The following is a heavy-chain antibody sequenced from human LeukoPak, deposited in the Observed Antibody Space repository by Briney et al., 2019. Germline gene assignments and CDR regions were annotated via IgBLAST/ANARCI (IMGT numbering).Heavy chain of an antibody. Sequence: SETLSLTCTVSGGSISSSSDYWGWIRQPPGKGLQWIGSIYYNGSTYYNPSLKSRVIISVDTSKNQFSLKLSSVTAADTAVYYCARQINYVWGSYRFRFDPWGQGTLVTVSS. V-gene: IGHV4-39*01. D-gene: IGHD3-16*02. CDR1: GGSISSSSDY. J-gene: IGHJ5*02. CDR3: ARQINYVWGSYRFRFDP. CDR2: IYYNGST.